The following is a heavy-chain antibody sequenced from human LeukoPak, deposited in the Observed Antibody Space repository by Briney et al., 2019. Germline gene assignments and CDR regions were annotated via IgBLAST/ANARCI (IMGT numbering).Heavy chain of an antibody. CDR3: ARTNDYGDYEYYFDY. Sequence: PSETLSLACAVSGGSINNMNWWSWVRQTPGKGLEWVGEIYQSGSTNYNPSLKSRVSMSIDKSKKQFSLKLSSVTAADTALYYCARTNDYGDYEYYFDYWGQGILVTVSS. CDR2: IYQSGST. V-gene: IGHV4-4*02. J-gene: IGHJ4*02. CDR1: GGSINNMNW. D-gene: IGHD4-17*01.